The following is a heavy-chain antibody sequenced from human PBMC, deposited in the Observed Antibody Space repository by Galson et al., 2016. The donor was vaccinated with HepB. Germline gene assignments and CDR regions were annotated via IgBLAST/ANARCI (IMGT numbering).Heavy chain of an antibody. D-gene: IGHD6-6*01. CDR1: GFTFSRSG. V-gene: IGHV3-48*02. CDR3: ARELVRSAFDL. Sequence: SLRLSCAGSGFTFSRSGLNWVRQAPGKGLQWVSYISSSVSTIYYADSVKGRFTISRDNATNSVYLEMHSLRDDDTAVYYCARELVRSAFDLWGQGTMVTVSS. CDR2: ISSSVSTI. J-gene: IGHJ3*01.